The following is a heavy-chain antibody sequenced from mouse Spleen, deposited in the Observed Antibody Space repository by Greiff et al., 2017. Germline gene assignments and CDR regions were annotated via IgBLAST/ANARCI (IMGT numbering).Heavy chain of an antibody. CDR3: ARHGYYGSLDY. V-gene: IGHV5-9*02. CDR2: ISSGGSYT. D-gene: IGHD1-1*01. CDR1: GFAFSSYD. Sequence: EVKLVESGGGLVKPGGSLKLSCAASGFAFSSYDMSWVRQTPEKRLEWVATISSGGSYTYYPDSVKGRFTISRDNARNTLYLQMSSLRSEDTALYYCARHGYYGSLDYWGQGTTLTVSS. J-gene: IGHJ2*01.